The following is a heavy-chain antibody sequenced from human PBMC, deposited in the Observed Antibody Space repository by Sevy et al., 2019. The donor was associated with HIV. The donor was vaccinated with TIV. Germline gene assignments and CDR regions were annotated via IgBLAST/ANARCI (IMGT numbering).Heavy chain of an antibody. D-gene: IGHD3-9*01. Sequence: GGSLRLSCAASGLTLSSCGMHWARQAPGKGLEWVAVISYDGSNKYYAESVKGRFTISRDTSKNTLYLQMNSLRAEDTVVYYCAKDFTGFYGMDVWGQGTTVTVSS. V-gene: IGHV3-30*18. CDR3: AKDFTGFYGMDV. J-gene: IGHJ6*02. CDR1: GLTLSSCG. CDR2: ISYDGSNK.